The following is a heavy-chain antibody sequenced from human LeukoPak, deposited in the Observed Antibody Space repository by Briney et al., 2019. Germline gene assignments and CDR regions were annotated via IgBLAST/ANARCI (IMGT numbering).Heavy chain of an antibody. D-gene: IGHD2-2*01. Sequence: PGGSLRLSCAASGFTFSNYALSWVRQAPGKGLEWVSDISGSGGSTYYADSVKGRFTISRDNAKNSLYLQMNSLRAEDTAVYYCARDEVVVVPAAIRANPDLYYYYMDVWGKGTTVTISS. CDR3: ARDEVVVVPAAIRANPDLYYYYMDV. J-gene: IGHJ6*03. V-gene: IGHV3-23*01. CDR1: GFTFSNYA. CDR2: ISGSGGST.